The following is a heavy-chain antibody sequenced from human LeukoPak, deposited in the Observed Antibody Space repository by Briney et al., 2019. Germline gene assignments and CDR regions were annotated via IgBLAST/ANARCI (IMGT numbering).Heavy chain of an antibody. CDR1: GGTFSSYT. Sequence: GASVKVSCKASGGTFSSYTISWVRPAPGQGLEWMGRIIPILGIANYAQKFQGRVTITADKSTSTAYMGLSSLRSEDTAVYYCARASGDYFYYYGMDVWGQGTTVTVSS. CDR3: ARASGDYFYYYGMDV. CDR2: IIPILGIA. J-gene: IGHJ6*02. D-gene: IGHD4-17*01. V-gene: IGHV1-69*02.